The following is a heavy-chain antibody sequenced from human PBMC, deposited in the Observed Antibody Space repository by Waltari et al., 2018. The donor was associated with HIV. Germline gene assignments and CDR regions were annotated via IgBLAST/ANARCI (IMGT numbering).Heavy chain of an antibody. CDR3: AKPRMEYAVRDYFFGLDV. D-gene: IGHD2-8*01. Sequence: VDLLESGGGLVQPGGSLRLSCVGSGFTFPTYPMTWVRQAPGRGLELVQSISDRGSTTFYADSVKGRLTISRDNSKNTVYLQLDSLRPADTAVYYCAKPRMEYAVRDYFFGLDVWGQGTTVTVAS. V-gene: IGHV3-23*01. CDR1: GFTFPTYP. CDR2: ISDRGSTT. J-gene: IGHJ6*02.